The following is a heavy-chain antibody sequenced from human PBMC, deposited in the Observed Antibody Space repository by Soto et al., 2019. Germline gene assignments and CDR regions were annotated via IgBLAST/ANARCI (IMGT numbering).Heavy chain of an antibody. CDR1: GGSISSNTYY. CDR3: ARRPQRRGATTSYFDL. J-gene: IGHJ4*02. CDR2: IYYSGNT. V-gene: IGHV4-39*01. Sequence: SETLSLTCTVSGGSISSNTYYWGWIRQPPGKGLEWIGNIYYSGNTYYNPSLKSRVTISVDTSKNQFSLRLSSVTAADTAVFYCARRPQRRGATTSYFDLWGQGTLVTVSS. D-gene: IGHD1-26*01.